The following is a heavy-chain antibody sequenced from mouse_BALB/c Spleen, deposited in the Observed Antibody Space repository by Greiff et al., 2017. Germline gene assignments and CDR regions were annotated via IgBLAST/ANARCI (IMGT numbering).Heavy chain of an antibody. D-gene: IGHD2-1*01. J-gene: IGHJ3*01. Sequence: VQLQQSGPELVKPGASVKMSCKASGYTFTDYYMDWVKQSHGESFEWIGRVNPYNGGTSYNQKFKGKATLTVDKSSSTAYMELNSLTSEDSAVYYCARVRENGNFAYWGQGTLVTVSA. CDR2: VNPYNGGT. V-gene: IGHV1-19*01. CDR1: GYTFTDYY. CDR3: ARVRENGNFAY.